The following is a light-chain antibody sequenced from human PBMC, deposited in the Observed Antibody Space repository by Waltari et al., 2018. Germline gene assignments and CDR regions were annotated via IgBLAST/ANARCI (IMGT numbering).Light chain of an antibody. V-gene: IGKV3-11*01. J-gene: IGKJ4*01. Sequence: EIVLKHSPATLSLSPGERSTLSCRASQSVSSYLSWYQQKPGQAPRLLIYDASNRATGIPGRFSGSGSGTDFTITISSLEPEDFAVYYCQQRSNWLTFGGGTKVEIK. CDR3: QQRSNWLT. CDR1: QSVSSY. CDR2: DAS.